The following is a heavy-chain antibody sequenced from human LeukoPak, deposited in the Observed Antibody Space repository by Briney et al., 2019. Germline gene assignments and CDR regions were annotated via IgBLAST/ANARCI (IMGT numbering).Heavy chain of an antibody. CDR3: ARGAYYFDY. CDR1: GFTFSSYS. J-gene: IGHJ4*02. Sequence: GGSLRLSCAASGFTFSSYSMNWVRQAPGKGLEWVSSISSSSSYIYYADSVKGRFTISRDNAKNSLYPQMNSLRAEDTAVYYCARGAYYFDYWGQGTLVTVSS. D-gene: IGHD4/OR15-4a*01. V-gene: IGHV3-21*01. CDR2: ISSSSSYI.